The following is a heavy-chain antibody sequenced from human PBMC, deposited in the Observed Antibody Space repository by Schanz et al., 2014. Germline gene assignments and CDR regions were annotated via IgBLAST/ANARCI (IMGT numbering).Heavy chain of an antibody. J-gene: IGHJ6*02. Sequence: DVQLVESGGTLVRPGGSLRLSCAASGFNFSSTFLRWVLPSPFLCLEWVANIRQDVRAKYYVDSVKGRFTISRDNIASSLFLQMNSLRAEDSAVYYCARGLIVGDGQHFYFSYGLDVWGQGTTVTVSS. CDR3: ARGLIVGDGQHFYFSYGLDV. D-gene: IGHD1-26*01. V-gene: IGHV3-7*01. CDR1: GFNFSSTF. CDR2: IRQDVRAK.